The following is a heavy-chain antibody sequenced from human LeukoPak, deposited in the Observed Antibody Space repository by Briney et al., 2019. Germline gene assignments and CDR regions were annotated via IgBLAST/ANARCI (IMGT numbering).Heavy chain of an antibody. V-gene: IGHV4-59*01. Sequence: PSETLSLTCTVSGGSISSYYWSWIRQPPGKGLEWIGYIYYSGSTNYNPSLKSRVTISADTSKNQFSLKLSSVTAADTAVYYCARDLGGATRFDYWGQGTLVTVSS. CDR2: IYYSGST. CDR1: GGSISSYY. D-gene: IGHD1-26*01. J-gene: IGHJ4*02. CDR3: ARDLGGATRFDY.